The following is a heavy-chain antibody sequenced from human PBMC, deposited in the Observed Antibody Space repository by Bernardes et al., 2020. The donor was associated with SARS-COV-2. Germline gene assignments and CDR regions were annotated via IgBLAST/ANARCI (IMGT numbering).Heavy chain of an antibody. D-gene: IGHD6-19*01. Sequence: SETLSLTCAVYSGSFSGYYWSWIRQPPGKGLEWIGEINHSGRTNLNPSLKSRVTISVDTSKNQFSLKLSSVTAADTAVYYCASGYSSGWSYYWGQGTLVTVSS. CDR2: INHSGRT. CDR1: SGSFSGYY. V-gene: IGHV4-34*01. J-gene: IGHJ4*02. CDR3: ASGYSSGWSYY.